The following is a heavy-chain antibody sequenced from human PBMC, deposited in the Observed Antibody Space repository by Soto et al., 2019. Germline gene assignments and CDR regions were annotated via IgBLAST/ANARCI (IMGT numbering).Heavy chain of an antibody. CDR1: GSTFSSYA. CDR2: ISGSGGST. V-gene: IGHV3-23*01. J-gene: IGHJ4*02. CDR3: AKDENYDFWSGYFDY. Sequence: GGSLRLSCAASGSTFSSYAMSWVRQAPGKGLEWVSAISGSGGSTYYADSVKGRFTISRDNSKNTLYLQMNSLRAEDTAVYYCAKDENYDFWSGYFDYWGQGTLVTVSS. D-gene: IGHD3-3*01.